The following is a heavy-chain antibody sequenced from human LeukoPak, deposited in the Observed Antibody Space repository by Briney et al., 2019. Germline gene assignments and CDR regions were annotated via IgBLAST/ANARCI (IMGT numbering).Heavy chain of an antibody. CDR2: INPNSGGT. D-gene: IGHD6-19*01. V-gene: IGHV1-8*03. Sequence: ASVKVSCKASGYTFTSYGISWVRQAPGQGLEWMGWINPNSGGTNYAQKFQGRVTITRNTSISTAYMELSSLRSEDTAVYYCARGSSTSGWYYFDYWGQGTLVTVSS. CDR1: GYTFTSYG. CDR3: ARGSSTSGWYYFDY. J-gene: IGHJ4*02.